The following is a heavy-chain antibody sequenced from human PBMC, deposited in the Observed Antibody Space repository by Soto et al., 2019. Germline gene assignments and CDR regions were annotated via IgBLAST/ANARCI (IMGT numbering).Heavy chain of an antibody. Sequence: GGSLRLSCAASGFTVSSKYMSWVRQAPGKGLEWVSLIQSGGPTYYADSVKGRFTISRDTSENTLHLQMDSLRAEDTAVYYCARDDVLCDGGPCHGVPLDGCGKGATITVSS. J-gene: IGHJ6*04. V-gene: IGHV3-66*01. CDR3: ARDDVLCDGGPCHGVPLDG. CDR1: GFTVSSKY. CDR2: IQSGGPT. D-gene: IGHD2-21*01.